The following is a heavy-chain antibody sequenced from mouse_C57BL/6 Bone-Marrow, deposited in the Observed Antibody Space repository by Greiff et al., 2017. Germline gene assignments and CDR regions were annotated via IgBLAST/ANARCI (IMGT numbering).Heavy chain of an antibody. CDR2: IDPEIGDT. V-gene: IGHV14-4*01. CDR1: GFNIKDDY. CDR3: SSFDCNYFGF. D-gene: IGHD2-4*01. Sequence: EVQLQQSGAELVRPGASVKLSCTASGFNIKDDYIHWVKQRPEQGLEWIGWIDPEIGDTEYDSKFKGKATITSDTSSNTDYLQLISLTSEDTAVYYCSSFDCNYFGFWGQGTPLTVAS. J-gene: IGHJ2*01.